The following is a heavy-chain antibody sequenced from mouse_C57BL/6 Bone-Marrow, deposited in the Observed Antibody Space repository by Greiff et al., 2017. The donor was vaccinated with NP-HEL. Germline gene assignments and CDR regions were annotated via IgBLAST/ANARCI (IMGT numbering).Heavy chain of an antibody. CDR3: TTLSYYYGSSYYAMDD. J-gene: IGHJ4*01. D-gene: IGHD1-1*01. CDR1: GFNIKDDY. V-gene: IGHV14-4*01. Sequence: VQLQQSGAELVRPGASVKLSCTASGFNIKDDYMHWVKQRPEQGLEWIGWIDPENGDTEYASKFQGKATITADTSSNTAYLQLSSLTSEDTAVYYCTTLSYYYGSSYYAMDDWGQGTSVTVSS. CDR2: IDPENGDT.